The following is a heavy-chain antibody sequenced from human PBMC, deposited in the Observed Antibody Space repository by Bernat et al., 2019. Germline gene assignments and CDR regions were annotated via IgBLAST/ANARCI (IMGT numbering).Heavy chain of an antibody. Sequence: QLQLQESGSGLVKPSQTLSLTCAVSGGSISSGGYSWSWIRQPPGKGLEWIGYIYHSGSTYYNPSLKSRVTISVDRSKNQFSLKLSSVTAADTAVYYCARDVLGYCSGGSCSHVYWGQGTLVTVSS. CDR3: ARDVLGYCSGGSCSHVY. CDR2: IYHSGST. V-gene: IGHV4-30-2*01. CDR1: GGSISSGGYS. J-gene: IGHJ4*02. D-gene: IGHD2-15*01.